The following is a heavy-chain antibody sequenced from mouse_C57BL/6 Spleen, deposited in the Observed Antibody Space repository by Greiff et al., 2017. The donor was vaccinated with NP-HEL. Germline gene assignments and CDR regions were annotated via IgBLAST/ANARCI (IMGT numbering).Heavy chain of an antibody. CDR1: GYSFTGYY. J-gene: IGHJ4*01. Sequence: EVQLQQSGPELVKPGASVKISCKASGYSFTGYYMNWVKQSPEKSLEWIGEINPSTGGTTYNQKFKAKATLTVDKSSSTAYMQLKSLTSEDSAVYYCARREGIYYAMDYWGQGTSVTVSS. CDR3: ARREGIYYAMDY. CDR2: INPSTGGT. V-gene: IGHV1-42*01.